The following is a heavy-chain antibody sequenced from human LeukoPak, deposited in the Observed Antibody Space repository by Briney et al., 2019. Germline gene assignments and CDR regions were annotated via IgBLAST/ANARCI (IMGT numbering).Heavy chain of an antibody. CDR1: GHNFSSHW. J-gene: IGHJ6*03. D-gene: IGHD2-15*01. CDR2: IFPADSDT. CDR3: ARLLMHGRRNYYYYMDV. V-gene: IGHV5-51*01. Sequence: GESLKISCQAFGHNFSSHWIAWVRPMPGKGLEWMGIIFPADSDTRVSPSFQGQVTLSVDRSINTPYLQWSSLKASDTAMYYCARLLMHGRRNYYYYMDVWGKGTAVTVSS.